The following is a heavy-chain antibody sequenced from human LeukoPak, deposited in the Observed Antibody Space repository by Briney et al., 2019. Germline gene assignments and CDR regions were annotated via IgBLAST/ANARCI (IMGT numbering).Heavy chain of an antibody. J-gene: IGHJ4*02. CDR3: ASNYDSSGYYPSPFDY. Sequence: GASVKVSCKASGYTFTSYGISWVRQAPGQGPEWMGWISAYNGNTNYAQKLQGRVTMTTDTSTSTAYMELRSLRSDDTAVYYCASNYDSSGYYPSPFDYWGQGTLVTVSS. CDR1: GYTFTSYG. CDR2: ISAYNGNT. D-gene: IGHD3-22*01. V-gene: IGHV1-18*01.